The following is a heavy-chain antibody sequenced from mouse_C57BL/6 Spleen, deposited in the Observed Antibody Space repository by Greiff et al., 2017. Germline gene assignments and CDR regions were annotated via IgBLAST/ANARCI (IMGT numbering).Heavy chain of an antibody. J-gene: IGHJ3*01. CDR2: IDPETGGT. V-gene: IGHV1-15*01. CDR3: TRDSNYPPWFAY. D-gene: IGHD2-5*01. CDR1: GYTFTDYE. Sequence: VQLQQSGAELVRPGASVTLSCKASGYTFTDYEMHWVKQTPVHGLEWIGAIDPETGGTAYNQKFKGKAILTADKSSSTAYMELRSLTSEDSAVYYCTRDSNYPPWFAYWGQGTLVTVSA.